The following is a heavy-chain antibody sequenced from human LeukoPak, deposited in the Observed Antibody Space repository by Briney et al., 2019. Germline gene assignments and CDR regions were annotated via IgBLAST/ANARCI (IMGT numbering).Heavy chain of an antibody. Sequence: SEALSLTCTVSGGSISSYYWTWIRQPPGKGLEWIGEINHSGSANYNPSLMSRVTISLDTSKNHFSLNLSSVTAADTAVYYCARGQGTVTTHWGQGTLVTVSS. D-gene: IGHD4-11*01. J-gene: IGHJ4*02. V-gene: IGHV4-34*01. CDR1: GGSISSYY. CDR2: INHSGSA. CDR3: ARGQGTVTTH.